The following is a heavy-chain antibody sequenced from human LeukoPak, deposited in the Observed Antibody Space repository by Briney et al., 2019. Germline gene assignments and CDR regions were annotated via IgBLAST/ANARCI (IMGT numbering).Heavy chain of an antibody. J-gene: IGHJ4*02. V-gene: IGHV3-66*01. Sequence: GGSLRLSCAASGFTVSSNYMSWVRQVPGKGLEWVSVIYSGGSTYYADSVKGRFTISRDNSKNTLYLQMNSLRAEDTAVYYCARMWTAAEFYYWGQGTLVTVSS. D-gene: IGHD6-13*01. CDR1: GFTVSSNY. CDR2: IYSGGST. CDR3: ARMWTAAEFYY.